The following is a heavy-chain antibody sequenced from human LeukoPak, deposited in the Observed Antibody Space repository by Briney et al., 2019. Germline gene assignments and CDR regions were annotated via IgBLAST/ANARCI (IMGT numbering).Heavy chain of an antibody. CDR1: GGSISSYY. CDR3: ARRNSWSGHSFDN. D-gene: IGHD3-3*01. CDR2: IYYSGST. J-gene: IGHJ4*02. V-gene: IGHV4-59*06. Sequence: SETLSLTCTVSGGSISSYYWSWIRQYPGKGLEWIGYIYYSGSTYYNPSLKSRVTISVDTSKKQFSLKLSSVTAADTAVYYCARRNSWSGHSFDNWGQGTLVTVAS.